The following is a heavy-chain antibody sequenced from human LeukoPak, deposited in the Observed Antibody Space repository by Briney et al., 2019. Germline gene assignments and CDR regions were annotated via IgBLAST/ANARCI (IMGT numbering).Heavy chain of an antibody. CDR3: AKDRYYYDSSGYLDY. V-gene: IGHV3-30*18. Sequence: GGSLRLSCAASGFTFSSYGMHWVRQAPGKGLEWVAVISYDGSNKYYADSVKGRFAISRDNSKNTLYLQMNSLRAEDTAVYYCAKDRYYYDSSGYLDYWGQGTLVTVSS. CDR2: ISYDGSNK. J-gene: IGHJ4*02. D-gene: IGHD3-22*01. CDR1: GFTFSSYG.